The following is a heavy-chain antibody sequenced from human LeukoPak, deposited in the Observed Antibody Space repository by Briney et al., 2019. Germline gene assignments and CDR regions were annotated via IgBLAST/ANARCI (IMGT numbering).Heavy chain of an antibody. Sequence: PGGSLSLSCAASGFTLSGYAMSWVRQAPGKGLEWVSAVCGSGGSTYYADSVKGRFTISRDNSKNMLYLQMSILRAEDTAVCYCAKGSGGSCFSPLDYWGRRTLVTVSS. V-gene: IGHV3-23*01. J-gene: IGHJ4*02. CDR1: GFTLSGYA. CDR2: VCGSGGST. D-gene: IGHD2-15*01. CDR3: AKGSGGSCFSPLDY.